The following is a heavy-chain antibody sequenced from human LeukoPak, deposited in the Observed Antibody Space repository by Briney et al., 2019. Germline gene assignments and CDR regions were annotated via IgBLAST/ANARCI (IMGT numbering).Heavy chain of an antibody. CDR1: GFSVSSNY. Sequence: GGSLRLSCAASGFSVSSNYMNWVRQAPGRGLEWVSVIYSSGYTYYADSVKGRFTISRDNPKNTLYLQINSLRAEDTALYYCARVAATVTTNFYYYIDVWGEGTTVTVSS. D-gene: IGHD4-17*01. V-gene: IGHV3-53*01. J-gene: IGHJ6*03. CDR3: ARVAATVTTNFYYYIDV. CDR2: IYSSGYT.